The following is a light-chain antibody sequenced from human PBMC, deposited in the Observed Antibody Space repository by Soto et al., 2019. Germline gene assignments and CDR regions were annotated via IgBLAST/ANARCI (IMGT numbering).Light chain of an antibody. J-gene: IGKJ2*01. CDR1: ETIIDY. V-gene: IGKV1-39*01. CDR2: SAS. CDR3: QQSFSAPRT. Sequence: DIQMSQSPSSLSASVGHSVTITCRASETIIDYLNWYQQQPGEAPKLLIFSASSLHSGVPSRFRGSGSGTHFTLTISSLQPEDFATYFCQQSFSAPRTFGQGTK.